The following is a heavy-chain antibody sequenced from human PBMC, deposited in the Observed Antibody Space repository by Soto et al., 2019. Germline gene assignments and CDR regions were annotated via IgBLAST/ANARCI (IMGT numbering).Heavy chain of an antibody. J-gene: IGHJ4*02. Sequence: SETLSLTCTVSGDSISPNYWSWVRQPPGKGLEWVGYVYYIGSTNYNPSLKSRVTISVDTSKNQFSLNLSSVTAAVTAVYYCARHARRMAFFDFWGQGALVTVSS. CDR1: GDSISPNY. CDR2: VYYIGST. CDR3: ARHARRMAFFDF. D-gene: IGHD6-6*01. V-gene: IGHV4-59*08.